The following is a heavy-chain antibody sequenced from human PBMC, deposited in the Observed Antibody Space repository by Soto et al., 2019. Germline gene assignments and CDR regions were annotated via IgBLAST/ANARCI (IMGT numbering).Heavy chain of an antibody. D-gene: IGHD3-16*02. CDR2: MNPNSGNT. Sequence: QVQLVQSGAEVKKPGASVKVSCKASGYTFTSYDINWVRQATGQGLEWMGWMNPNSGNTGYAQKFQGRVTMPMNNSISTAYMELSSLRSEDPAVYYCAAVRLGELSLFYWGQGTLVTVSS. V-gene: IGHV1-8*01. J-gene: IGHJ4*02. CDR3: AAVRLGELSLFY. CDR1: GYTFTSYD.